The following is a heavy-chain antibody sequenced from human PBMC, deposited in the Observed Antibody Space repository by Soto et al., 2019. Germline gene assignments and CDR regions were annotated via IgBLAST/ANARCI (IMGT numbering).Heavy chain of an antibody. V-gene: IGHV1-18*01. CDR2: ISAYNGNT. CDR3: ARERGMLGYCSGGSCPADY. D-gene: IGHD2-15*01. J-gene: IGHJ4*02. Sequence: QVQLVQSGAEVKKPGASVKVSCKASGYTFTSYGISWVRQAPGQGLEWMGWISAYNGNTNYAQKLQGRVTMTTDTSTSTAYMELRSLRSDDTAVCYCARERGMLGYCSGGSCPADYWGQGTLVTVSS. CDR1: GYTFTSYG.